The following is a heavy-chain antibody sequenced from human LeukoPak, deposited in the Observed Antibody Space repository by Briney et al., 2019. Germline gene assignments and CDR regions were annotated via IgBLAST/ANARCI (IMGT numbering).Heavy chain of an antibody. J-gene: IGHJ4*02. Sequence: GGSLRLSYAASGFTFSSYAMHWVRQAPGKGLEWVAVISYDGSNKYYADSVKGRFTISRDNSKNTLYLQMNSLRAEDTAVYYCARASTFYSSGWPQTVGGLGYWGQGTLVTVSS. D-gene: IGHD6-19*01. CDR2: ISYDGSNK. V-gene: IGHV3-30-3*01. CDR3: ARASTFYSSGWPQTVGGLGY. CDR1: GFTFSSYA.